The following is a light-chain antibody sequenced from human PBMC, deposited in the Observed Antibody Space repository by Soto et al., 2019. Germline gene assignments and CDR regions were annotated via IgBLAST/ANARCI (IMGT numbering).Light chain of an antibody. CDR3: QQHISWPLT. V-gene: IGKV1-27*01. Sequence: DIQMTQSPYSLSASLGDSVTITCRASQNIRTYLNWYQQKPGTVPKLLISAASTLQTGVPSRFSGSGSGTDFTLTISNLEAEDFAVYYCQQHISWPLTFGGGTKVDIK. CDR2: AAS. J-gene: IGKJ4*01. CDR1: QNIRTY.